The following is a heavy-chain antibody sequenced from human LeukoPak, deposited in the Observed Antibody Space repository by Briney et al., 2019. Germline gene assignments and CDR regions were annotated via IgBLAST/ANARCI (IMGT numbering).Heavy chain of an antibody. D-gene: IGHD1-26*01. Sequence: PGGSLRLFCAASGFTFSSYAMSWVRQARGKGLEGVSAISGSGGSTYYADSVKGGFTISRDNSKNTLYLQVNSLRAEDTAVYYCSRDRMGAILYFDSWGQGTVVTVSS. CDR3: SRDRMGAILYFDS. CDR2: ISGSGGST. CDR1: GFTFSSYA. V-gene: IGHV3-23*01. J-gene: IGHJ4*02.